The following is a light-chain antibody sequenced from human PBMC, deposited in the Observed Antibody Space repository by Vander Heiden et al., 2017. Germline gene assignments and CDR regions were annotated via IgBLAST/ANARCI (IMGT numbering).Light chain of an antibody. V-gene: IGKV3-11*01. Sequence: IVLTQSPAPLSLSPGERATPPSRAGQGVSGYLAWYQQKSGQAPSLLIYDASTRATGIPARFSGSGSGTDFTLTISSLEPEDFAVYYCQQRSRWPPYTFGQGTKLEI. J-gene: IGKJ2*01. CDR2: DAS. CDR3: QQRSRWPPYT. CDR1: QGVSGY.